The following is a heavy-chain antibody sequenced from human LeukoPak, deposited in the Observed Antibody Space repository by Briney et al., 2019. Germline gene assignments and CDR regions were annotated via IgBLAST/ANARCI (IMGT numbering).Heavy chain of an antibody. J-gene: IGHJ3*02. CDR1: GGSISSSSYY. Sequence: SETLSLTCTVSGGSISSSSYYWGWIRQPPGKGLEWIGSIYYSGSTYYNQSLKSRVTISVDTSKNQFSLKLSSVTAADTAVYYCARPLVGASNDAFDIWGQGTMVTVSS. V-gene: IGHV4-39*07. CDR2: IYYSGST. D-gene: IGHD1-26*01. CDR3: ARPLVGASNDAFDI.